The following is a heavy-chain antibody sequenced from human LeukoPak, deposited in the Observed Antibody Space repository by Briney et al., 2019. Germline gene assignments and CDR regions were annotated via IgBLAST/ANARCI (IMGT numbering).Heavy chain of an antibody. CDR2: IKKDGSEK. Sequence: PGGSLRLSCATSGFSFSSFWMSWVRQAPGKGLEWVANIKKDGSEKYYVDSVKGRFTISRDNVKNSLYLQMNSLRAEDTGVYYCARDRAWNYFDYWGQGTQVTVSS. J-gene: IGHJ4*02. CDR1: GFSFSSFW. D-gene: IGHD3-3*01. CDR3: ARDRAWNYFDY. V-gene: IGHV3-7*03.